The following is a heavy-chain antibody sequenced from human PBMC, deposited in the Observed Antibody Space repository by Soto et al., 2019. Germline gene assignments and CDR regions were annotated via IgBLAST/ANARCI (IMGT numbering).Heavy chain of an antibody. CDR3: ARLYCSGGSCLNNWFDT. Sequence: SETLSLTCTVSGGSISSGGYYWSWIRQHPGKGLEWIGYIYYSGSTYYNPSLKSRVTISVDTSKNQFSLKLSSVTAADTAVYYCARLYCSGGSCLNNWFDTWGQGTLVTVSS. D-gene: IGHD2-15*01. CDR1: GGSISSGGYY. V-gene: IGHV4-31*03. J-gene: IGHJ5*02. CDR2: IYYSGST.